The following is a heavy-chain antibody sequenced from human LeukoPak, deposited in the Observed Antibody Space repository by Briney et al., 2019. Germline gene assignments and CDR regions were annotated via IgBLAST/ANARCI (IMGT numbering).Heavy chain of an antibody. CDR1: GFTFSSHG. CDR2: IWYDGRNS. Sequence: GTSLRLSCAASGFTFSSHGMHWVRQAPGKGLEWVSGIWYDGRNSYYADPVKGRFTISRDNSKNTLYLQMNSLRAEDTAVYYCARERSNHYFDYWGQGTLVTVSS. J-gene: IGHJ4*02. V-gene: IGHV3-33*01. D-gene: IGHD4-11*01. CDR3: ARERSNHYFDY.